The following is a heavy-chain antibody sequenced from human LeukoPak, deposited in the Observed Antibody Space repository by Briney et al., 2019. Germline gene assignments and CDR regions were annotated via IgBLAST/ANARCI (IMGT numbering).Heavy chain of an antibody. CDR3: AKARDSSAYYVYFQH. J-gene: IGHJ1*01. CDR1: GFTFSSYA. V-gene: IGHV3-23*01. D-gene: IGHD3-22*01. Sequence: GGSLRLSCAASGFTFSSYAMSWVRQAPGKGLEWVSAISGGGGSTYYADSVKGRFTISRDNSKNTLYLQMNSLGAEDTAVYYCAKARDSSAYYVYFQHWGQGTLVTVSS. CDR2: ISGGGGST.